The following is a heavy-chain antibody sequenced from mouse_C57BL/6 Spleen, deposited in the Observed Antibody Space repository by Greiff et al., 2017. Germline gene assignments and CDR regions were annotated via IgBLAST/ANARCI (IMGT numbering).Heavy chain of an antibody. CDR1: GYTFTSYY. V-gene: IGHV1-12*01. CDR3: AREDDEDWYFEG. J-gene: IGHJ1*03. Sequence: QVQLQQSGAELVRPGASVKMSCKASGYTFTSYYMHWVKQTPRQGLEWIGAIYPGNGDTSYNQKFKGKATLTVDKSSSTAYMQLSSLTAEDSAVYFCAREDDEDWYFEGGGTGTTVTVSS. CDR2: IYPGNGDT.